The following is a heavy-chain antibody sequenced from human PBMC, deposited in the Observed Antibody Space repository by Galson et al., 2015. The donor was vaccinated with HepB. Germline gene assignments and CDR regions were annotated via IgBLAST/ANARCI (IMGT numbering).Heavy chain of an antibody. Sequence: CAISGDSVSSSSAAWNWIRQSPSRGLEWLGRTYYRSKWYNDYAVSVKSRITINPDTSKNQFSLQLNSVTPEDTAVYYCWGSALVVPAAEYYYYYMDVWGKGTTVTVSS. V-gene: IGHV6-1*01. CDR1: GDSVSSSSAA. CDR3: WGSALVVPAAEYYYYYMDV. CDR2: TYYRSKWYN. J-gene: IGHJ6*03. D-gene: IGHD2-2*01.